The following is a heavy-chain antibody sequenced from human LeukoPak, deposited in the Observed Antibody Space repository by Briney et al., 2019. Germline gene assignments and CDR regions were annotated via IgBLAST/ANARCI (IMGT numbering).Heavy chain of an antibody. D-gene: IGHD6-13*01. CDR2: ISSSGSTI. Sequence: GGSLRLSCAASGFTFSAYYMSWIRQAPGKGLEWVSYISSSGSTIYYADSVKGRFTISRDNAKNSLYLQMNSLRAEDTAVYYCARVISWGPFDYWGQGTLVTVSS. CDR3: ARVISWGPFDY. J-gene: IGHJ4*02. V-gene: IGHV3-11*01. CDR1: GFTFSAYY.